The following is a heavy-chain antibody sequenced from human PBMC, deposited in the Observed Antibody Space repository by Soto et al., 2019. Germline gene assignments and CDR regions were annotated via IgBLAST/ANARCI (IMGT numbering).Heavy chain of an antibody. V-gene: IGHV3-7*05. CDR2: IKQDGSEK. J-gene: IGHJ3*02. Sequence: GGSLRLSCAASGFTFSSYWMSWVRQAPGKGLEWVANIKQDGSEKYYVDSVKGRFTISRDNAKNSLYLQMNSLRAEDTAVYYCARDSSRHYYDSSGYYYEDDAFDIWGQGTMVTVSS. D-gene: IGHD3-22*01. CDR3: ARDSSRHYYDSSGYYYEDDAFDI. CDR1: GFTFSSYW.